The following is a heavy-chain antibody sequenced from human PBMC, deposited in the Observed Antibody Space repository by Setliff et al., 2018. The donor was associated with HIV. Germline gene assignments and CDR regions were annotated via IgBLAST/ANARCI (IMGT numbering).Heavy chain of an antibody. J-gene: IGHJ6*03. CDR1: GFSLSTSGMC. V-gene: IGHV2-70*11. CDR3: ARIHSSANYYYIDV. Sequence: SGPTLVNPTQTLTLTCTLSGFSLSTSGMCVSWIRQPPGKALEWLARIDWDDDKYYSTSLKTRLTISKDTSKNQVVLTMTNMDPVDTATYYCARIHSSANYYYIDVWGKETTVTVSS. D-gene: IGHD6-19*01. CDR2: IDWDDDK.